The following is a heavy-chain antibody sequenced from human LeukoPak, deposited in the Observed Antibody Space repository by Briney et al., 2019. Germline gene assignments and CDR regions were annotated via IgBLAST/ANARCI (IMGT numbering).Heavy chain of an antibody. D-gene: IGHD3-10*01. CDR3: ARFATYGSGTYAFDY. Sequence: PGGSLRLSCGASGFIFGKYAMSWVRQAPGKGLEWVSGIGSGGVDTIYADSVKGRFTISRDNSKNSLYLQMNSLRAEDTAVYYCARFATYGSGTYAFDYWGQGTLVTVSS. V-gene: IGHV3-23*01. J-gene: IGHJ4*02. CDR2: IGSGGVDT. CDR1: GFIFGKYA.